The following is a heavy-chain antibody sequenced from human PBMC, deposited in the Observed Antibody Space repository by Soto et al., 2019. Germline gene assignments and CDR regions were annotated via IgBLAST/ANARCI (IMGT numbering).Heavy chain of an antibody. J-gene: IGHJ3*02. CDR1: GFTFSDYA. Sequence: LRLSCAASGFTFSDYAMSWVRQAPGKGLEWVSGLGGSNSDTHYAASVEGRFTVSRDNSKSTLFLQMNSLRVEDTAVYYCAKDKVDHNSVWDPFDIWGQGTLVTVS. CDR3: AKDKVDHNSVWDPFDI. CDR2: LGGSNSDT. D-gene: IGHD2-15*01. V-gene: IGHV3-23*01.